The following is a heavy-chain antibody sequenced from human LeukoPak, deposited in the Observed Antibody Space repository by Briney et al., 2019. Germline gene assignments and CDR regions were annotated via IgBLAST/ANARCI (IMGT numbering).Heavy chain of an antibody. Sequence: WIRQPPGKGLEWVDRIKSKTDGGKTDYAAPVKGRFTISRDDSKTTLYLQMNSLTTEDTAVYSCTTGEYGDYLYYDSSGYIDYWGQGTLVTVSS. D-gene: IGHD3-22*01. V-gene: IGHV3-15*01. J-gene: IGHJ4*02. CDR3: TTGEYGDYLYYDSSGYIDY. CDR2: IKSKTDGGKT.